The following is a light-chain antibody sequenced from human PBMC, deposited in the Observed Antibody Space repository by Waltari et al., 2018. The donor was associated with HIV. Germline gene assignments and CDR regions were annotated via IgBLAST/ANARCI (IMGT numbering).Light chain of an antibody. Sequence: QSVLTQPPSLSAAPGQKVTISCSGGTSDFENNYVSWSHQFPGTAPKLLIYEDNKRLAGIPDRFSGSKFGTSATLVSAELQTGDDADYFCGTWDAGLSVAVFGGGTKLTV. V-gene: IGLV1-51*02. CDR2: EDN. J-gene: IGLJ3*02. CDR1: TSDFENNY. CDR3: GTWDAGLSVAV.